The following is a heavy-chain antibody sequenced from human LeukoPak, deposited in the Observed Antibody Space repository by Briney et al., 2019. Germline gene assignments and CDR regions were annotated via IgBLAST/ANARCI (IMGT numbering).Heavy chain of an antibody. V-gene: IGHV3-30-3*01. CDR3: ARGVVVAPRSAFDI. J-gene: IGHJ3*02. D-gene: IGHD2-2*01. Sequence: GGSLRLSCAASGFTFSSYTMNWVRQAPGKGLEWVAVISYDGSNKYYADSVKGRFTISRDNSKNTLYLQMNSLRVEDTAVYYCARGVVVAPRSAFDIWGQGTMVTVSS. CDR2: ISYDGSNK. CDR1: GFTFSSYT.